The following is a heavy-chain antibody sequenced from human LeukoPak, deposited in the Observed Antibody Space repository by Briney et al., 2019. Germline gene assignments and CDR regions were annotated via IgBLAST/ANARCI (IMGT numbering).Heavy chain of an antibody. J-gene: IGHJ4*02. V-gene: IGHV1-46*01. CDR1: GYTFTSYY. D-gene: IGHD3-10*02. Sequence: ASVKVSCKASGYTFTSYYMHWVRQAPGQGLEWMGIINPSGGSTSYAQKFQGRVTMTRDMSTSTVYMELSSLRSEDTAVYYCAREWRLFGELFQFDYWGQGTLVTVSS. CDR3: AREWRLFGELFQFDY. CDR2: INPSGGST.